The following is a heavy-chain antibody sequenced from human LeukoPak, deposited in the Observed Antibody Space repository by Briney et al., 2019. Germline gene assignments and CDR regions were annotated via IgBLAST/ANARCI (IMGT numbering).Heavy chain of an antibody. Sequence: PGGSLTLSCAASGFTFNNYWMTWVRQAPGKGLEWVADIKKDGSEKNQADSVKGRFTISRDNAKNSLYLQMNSLRAEDTAVYYCARGPPYGSRCDYLDYWGQGTLVTVSS. CDR1: GFTFNNYW. J-gene: IGHJ4*02. V-gene: IGHV3-7*01. CDR2: IKKDGSEK. D-gene: IGHD3-10*01. CDR3: ARGPPYGSRCDYLDY.